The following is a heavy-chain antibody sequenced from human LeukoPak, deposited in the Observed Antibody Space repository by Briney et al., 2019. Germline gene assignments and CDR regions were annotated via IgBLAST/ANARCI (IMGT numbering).Heavy chain of an antibody. D-gene: IGHD7-27*01. CDR1: GFTFSSYA. Sequence: GGSLRLSCAASGFTFSSYAMSWVRQAPGKGLEWVSGINGNGGSTYYADSVKGRFTISRDNSKNTLYLQMNSLRAEDTAVYYCARDGEYGMDVWGQGTTVTVSS. V-gene: IGHV3-23*01. J-gene: IGHJ6*02. CDR3: ARDGEYGMDV. CDR2: INGNGGST.